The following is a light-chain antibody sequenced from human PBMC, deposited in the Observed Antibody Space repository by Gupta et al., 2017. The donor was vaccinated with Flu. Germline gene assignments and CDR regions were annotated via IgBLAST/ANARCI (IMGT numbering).Light chain of an antibody. J-gene: IGKJ4*01. CDR3: QQSYSTLPLT. CDR1: QSISSY. Sequence: DIHMTQSPSSLSASVGDRVTIPCRASQSISSYLNWYQQKPGKAPKLLIYAASSWQSGVPSRFSGSGSGRDFTLTISSRQPEDFATYYCQQSYSTLPLTFGGGTKVEIK. V-gene: IGKV1-39*01. CDR2: AAS.